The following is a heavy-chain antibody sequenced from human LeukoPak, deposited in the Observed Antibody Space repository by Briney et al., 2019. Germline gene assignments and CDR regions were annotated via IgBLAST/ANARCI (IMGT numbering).Heavy chain of an antibody. CDR3: ARVFGYTYAVDY. CDR1: GFTFSDYG. D-gene: IGHD5-18*01. J-gene: IGHJ4*02. V-gene: IGHV3-48*04. Sequence: PGGSLRLSCTASGFTFSDYGMNWVRQAPGKGLEWVSHISSSGISIYYADSVKGRFTISRDNAKNSLYLQMNSLRAEDTAVYYCARVFGYTYAVDYWGQGTLVTVSS. CDR2: ISSSGISI.